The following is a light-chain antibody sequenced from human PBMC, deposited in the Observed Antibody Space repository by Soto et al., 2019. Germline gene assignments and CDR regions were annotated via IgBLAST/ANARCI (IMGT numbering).Light chain of an antibody. CDR1: SNDVGRFDY. J-gene: IGLJ1*01. V-gene: IGLV2-11*01. CDR2: DVN. Sequence: QSVLTQPRSVSGSPGQSVTISCTGTSNDVGRFDYVSWYQQHPGKAPKVIIYDVNERPSGVPNRFSGSKSGNTASLTISGLQADDEADYYCCSNAGSSTPYVFGTGTKVTVL. CDR3: CSNAGSSTPYV.